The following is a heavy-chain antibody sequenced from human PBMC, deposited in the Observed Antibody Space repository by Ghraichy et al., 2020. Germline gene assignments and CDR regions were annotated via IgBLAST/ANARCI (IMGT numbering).Heavy chain of an antibody. V-gene: IGHV4-34*01. D-gene: IGHD3-3*01. J-gene: IGHJ4*02. CDR1: GGSFSGYY. Sequence: SQTLSLTCAVYGGSFSGYYWSWIRQPPGKGLEWIGEINHSGSTNYTPSLKSRVTISVDTSKNQFSLQLSSVTAADTAVYYCARLPSIRWSGYPDSSVRTRSKYYFDYWGQGTLVTVSS. CDR2: INHSGST. CDR3: ARLPSIRWSGYPDSSVRTRSKYYFDY.